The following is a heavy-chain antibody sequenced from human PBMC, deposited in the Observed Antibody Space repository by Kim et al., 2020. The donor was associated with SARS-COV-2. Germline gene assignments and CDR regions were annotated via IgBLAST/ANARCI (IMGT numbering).Heavy chain of an antibody. CDR3: ATGGLGDSSGYYLLLFDY. V-gene: IGHV3-43*02. Sequence: GGSLRLSCAASGFTFDDYAMHWVRQAPGKGLEWVSLISGDGGSTYYADSVKGRFTISRDNSKNSLYLQMNSLRTEDTALYYCATGGLGDSSGYYLLLFDYWGQGTLVTVSS. CDR1: GFTFDDYA. CDR2: ISGDGGST. D-gene: IGHD3-22*01. J-gene: IGHJ4*02.